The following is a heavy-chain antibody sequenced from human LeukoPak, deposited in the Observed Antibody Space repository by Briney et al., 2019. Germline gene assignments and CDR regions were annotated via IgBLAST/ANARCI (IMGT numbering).Heavy chain of an antibody. D-gene: IGHD3-16*01. CDR3: ARLLGESTIYDL. Sequence: RGSLRLSCAAPGFTVNRHWMSWVRQAAGKGLEWVASIRQNGNEKYYVDSVKGRFIISRDNAEKSVSLQMNSLRDEDSAMYYCARLLGESTIYDLWGQGTLVTVSS. V-gene: IGHV3-7*01. CDR1: GFTVNRHW. J-gene: IGHJ5*02. CDR2: IRQNGNEK.